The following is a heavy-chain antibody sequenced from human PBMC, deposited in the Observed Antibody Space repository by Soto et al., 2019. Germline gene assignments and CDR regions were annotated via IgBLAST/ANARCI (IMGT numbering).Heavy chain of an antibody. CDR3: ARAFRQNWFDP. CDR2: VYTSGST. Sequence: PSETLSLTCSVSGASVKTYYWSWIRQSAGKGLEWIGRVYTSGSTNYNPSLKSRVTMSVDTSKNQFSLKLSSVTAADTAVYYCARAFRQNWFDPWGQGTLVTVSS. CDR1: GASVKTYY. V-gene: IGHV4-4*07. J-gene: IGHJ5*02.